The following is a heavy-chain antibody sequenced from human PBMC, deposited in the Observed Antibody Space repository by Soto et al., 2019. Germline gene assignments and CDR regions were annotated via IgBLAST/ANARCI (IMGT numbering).Heavy chain of an antibody. CDR3: SRDVDSSSSGVPGYYYYYMDV. CDR2: ISAYNGNT. D-gene: IGHD6-6*01. Sequence: ASVKVSCKASGYTFTSYGISWVRQAPGQGLEWMGWISAYNGNTNYAQKLQGRVTMTTDTSTSTAYMELRSLRSDDTAVYYCSRDVDSSSSGVPGYYYYYMDVWGKGTTVTVSS. J-gene: IGHJ6*03. V-gene: IGHV1-18*01. CDR1: GYTFTSYG.